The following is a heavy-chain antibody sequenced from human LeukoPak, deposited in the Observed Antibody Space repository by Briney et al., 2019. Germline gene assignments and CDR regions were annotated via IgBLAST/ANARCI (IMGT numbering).Heavy chain of an antibody. CDR1: GGSFSGYY. V-gene: IGHV4-34*01. CDR2: INHSGST. CDR3: ARGGYQGWFDP. D-gene: IGHD5-18*01. Sequence: SETLSLTCAVYGGSFSGYYWSWIRQPPGKGLEWIGEINHSGSTNYNPSLKSRVTISVDTSKNQFSLKLSSVTAADTAVYYCARGGYQGWFDPWGQGTLVTVSS. J-gene: IGHJ5*02.